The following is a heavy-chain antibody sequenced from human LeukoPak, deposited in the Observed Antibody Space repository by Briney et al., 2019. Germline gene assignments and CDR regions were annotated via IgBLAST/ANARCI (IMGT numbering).Heavy chain of an antibody. Sequence: GGSLRLSCAASGFTFSSYSMNWVRQAPGKGLEWVSSISSSSSYIYYADSVKGRFTISRDNAKNSLYLQMNSPRAEDTAVYYCARHNQRYYYGSGSCPLDYWGQGTLVTVSS. D-gene: IGHD3-10*01. CDR2: ISSSSSYI. CDR1: GFTFSSYS. CDR3: ARHNQRYYYGSGSCPLDY. V-gene: IGHV3-21*01. J-gene: IGHJ4*02.